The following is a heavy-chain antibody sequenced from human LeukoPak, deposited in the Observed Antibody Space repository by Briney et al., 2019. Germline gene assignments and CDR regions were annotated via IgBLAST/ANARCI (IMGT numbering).Heavy chain of an antibody. CDR3: ARVHQYSSSWERGKMNWFDP. V-gene: IGHV4-34*01. CDR1: GGSFSGYY. Sequence: SETLSLTCAVYGGSFSGYYWSWIRQPPGKGLEWIGEINHSGSTNYNPSLKSRVTISVDTSKNQFSLKLSSVTAADTAVYYCARVHQYSSSWERGKMNWFDPWGQGTLVTVSS. D-gene: IGHD6-13*01. J-gene: IGHJ5*02. CDR2: INHSGST.